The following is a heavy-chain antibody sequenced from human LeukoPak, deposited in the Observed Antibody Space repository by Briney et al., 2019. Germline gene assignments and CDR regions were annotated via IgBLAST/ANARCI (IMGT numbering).Heavy chain of an antibody. CDR1: GFSLSSYA. D-gene: IGHD3-10*01. J-gene: IGHJ4*02. V-gene: IGHV3-23*01. Sequence: GGSLRLSCAASGFSLSSYAMSWVRQAPGKGLEWVSATSSSDSGTYYADSVRGRFTISRDNSKNTLYLQMNSLRAEDTAVYYCARVSYGSGSFPGYWGQGTLVTVSS. CDR3: ARVSYGSGSFPGY. CDR2: TSSSDSGT.